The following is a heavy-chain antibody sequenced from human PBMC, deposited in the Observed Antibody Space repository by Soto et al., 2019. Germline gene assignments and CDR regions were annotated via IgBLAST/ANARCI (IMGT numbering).Heavy chain of an antibody. Sequence: EVQLVQSGAEVKKPGESLRISCKGSGYSFTSYWISWVRQMPGKGLEWMGRIDPSDSYTNYSPSFQGHVTISADKSISTAYLQWSSLKASDTAMYYCASGRAIAAAGMCVGNNLGQGTLVTVSS. D-gene: IGHD6-13*01. CDR1: GYSFTSYW. CDR2: IDPSDSYT. J-gene: IGHJ4*02. V-gene: IGHV5-10-1*03. CDR3: ASGRAIAAAGMCVGNN.